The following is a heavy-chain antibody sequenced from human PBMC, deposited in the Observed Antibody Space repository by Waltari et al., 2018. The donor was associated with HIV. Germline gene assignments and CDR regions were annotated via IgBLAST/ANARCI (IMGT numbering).Heavy chain of an antibody. CDR1: GGSISGDY. CDR2: VYSTGST. Sequence: QVHLQESGPGLVKASETLSLTCSVSGGSISGDYWGWIRQPPGKGLEWVEYVYSTGSTNYNPSLKSRITMSLSPSKTQFALKVNSVTSADTGVYYCAKESWAHSSGWQFDYWGPGILVTVSS. J-gene: IGHJ4*02. D-gene: IGHD6-19*01. V-gene: IGHV4-59*01. CDR3: AKESWAHSSGWQFDY.